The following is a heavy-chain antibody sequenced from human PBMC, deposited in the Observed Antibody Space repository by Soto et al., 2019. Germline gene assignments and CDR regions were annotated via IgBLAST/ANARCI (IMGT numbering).Heavy chain of an antibody. CDR1: GFTFDDYA. J-gene: IGHJ6*02. CDR3: AKDIAAAGYGMDV. Sequence: PGGSLRLSCAASGFTFDDYAMHWVRQAPGKGLEWVSGISWNSGSIGYADSVKGRFTISRDNAKNSLYLQMNSLRAEDTALYYCAKDIAAAGYGMDVWGQGTTVTVSS. CDR2: ISWNSGSI. D-gene: IGHD6-13*01. V-gene: IGHV3-9*01.